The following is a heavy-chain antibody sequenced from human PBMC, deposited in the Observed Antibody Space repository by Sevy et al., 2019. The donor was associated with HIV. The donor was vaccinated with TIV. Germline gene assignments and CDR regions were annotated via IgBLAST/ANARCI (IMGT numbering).Heavy chain of an antibody. CDR1: GYSFTSYC. CDR2: FCPGDSDI. J-gene: IGHJ6*02. CDR3: TRQGPSDGMDV. V-gene: IGHV5-51*01. Sequence: GESLKISCKISGYSFTSYCIGWVRQMTGKGLEWMGIFCPGDSDISYSPSFQGQVTISADKSISTVYLQWRSLKASDTAIYYCTRQGPSDGMDVWGRGTTVTVSS.